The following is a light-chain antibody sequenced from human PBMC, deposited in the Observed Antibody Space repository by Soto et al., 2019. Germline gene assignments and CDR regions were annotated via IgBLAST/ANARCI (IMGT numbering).Light chain of an antibody. CDR3: QQYGSSPAT. V-gene: IGKV3-20*01. J-gene: IGKJ1*01. Sequence: EIVLTQSPGTLSLSPGERATLSCRTSQSVSNNYLAWYQQKPGQAPRLLIYGASSRATGIPDRFSGSGSGTDFTLTISRLEPEDFEVYYCQQYGSSPATLGQGTKVDIK. CDR1: QSVSNNY. CDR2: GAS.